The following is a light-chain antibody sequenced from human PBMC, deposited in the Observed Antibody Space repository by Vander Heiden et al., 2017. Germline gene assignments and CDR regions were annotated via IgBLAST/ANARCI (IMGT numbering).Light chain of an antibody. V-gene: IGKV3-11*01. CDR3: QQRSNWPPIT. CDR2: DAS. J-gene: IGKJ5*01. Sequence: EIVLTQSPATLSLSPGERATLSCRASQSVSSYLAWYQQKPGQAPRLLIYDASNRATGIPARFSGSGYGTDFTLTISSLEPEDFAVYYCQQRSNWPPITFGQGTQLEIK. CDR1: QSVSSY.